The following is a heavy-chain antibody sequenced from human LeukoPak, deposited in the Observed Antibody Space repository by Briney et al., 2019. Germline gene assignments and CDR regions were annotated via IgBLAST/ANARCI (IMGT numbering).Heavy chain of an antibody. Sequence: GGSLRLSCAASGFTFSSYSMNWVRQAPGKGLEWVSSISSSSSYIYYADSVKGRFTISRDNAKNSLYLQMNSLRAEDTAVYYCARAPYYYDSSGYYYYWGQGTLVTVSS. CDR2: ISSSSSYI. V-gene: IGHV3-21*01. J-gene: IGHJ4*02. D-gene: IGHD3-22*01. CDR1: GFTFSSYS. CDR3: ARAPYYYDSSGYYYY.